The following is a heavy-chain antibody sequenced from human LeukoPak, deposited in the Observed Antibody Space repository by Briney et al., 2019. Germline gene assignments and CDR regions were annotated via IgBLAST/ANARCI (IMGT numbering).Heavy chain of an antibody. D-gene: IGHD5-24*01. Sequence: GGSLRLSCAASGFTFSSYGMHGVRQAPGKGLVWVSRINADGSSTNYADSVKGRFTISRDNAKNTLYLQMNSLRAEDTAVYFCTRDAWMASTPLDYWGQGTLVTVPS. CDR3: TRDAWMASTPLDY. J-gene: IGHJ4*02. CDR2: INADGSST. CDR1: GFTFSSYG. V-gene: IGHV3-74*01.